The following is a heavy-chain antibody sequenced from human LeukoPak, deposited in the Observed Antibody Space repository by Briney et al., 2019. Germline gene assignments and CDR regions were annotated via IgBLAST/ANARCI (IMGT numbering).Heavy chain of an antibody. CDR2: INHSGST. Sequence: NPSETLSLTCAVYGGSFSGYYWSWIRQPPGKGLEWIGEINHSGSTNYNPSLKSRVTISVDTSKNQFSLKLSSVTAADTAVYYCASVGYCSSTSCDGAYFDYWGQGTLVTVSS. V-gene: IGHV4-34*01. J-gene: IGHJ4*02. D-gene: IGHD2-2*01. CDR3: ASVGYCSSTSCDGAYFDY. CDR1: GGSFSGYY.